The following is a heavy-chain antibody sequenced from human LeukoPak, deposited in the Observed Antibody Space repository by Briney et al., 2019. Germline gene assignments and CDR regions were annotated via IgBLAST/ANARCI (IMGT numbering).Heavy chain of an antibody. Sequence: SETLCLTCTVSGGSISSYYWSWIRQPPGKGLEWIGYIYYSGSTNYNPSLKSRVTISVDTSKNQFSLKLSSVTAADTAVYYCARDHGMAYYDILTGYGSYGMDVWGQGTTVTVSS. V-gene: IGHV4-59*01. CDR2: IYYSGST. CDR1: GGSISSYY. CDR3: ARDHGMAYYDILTGYGSYGMDV. D-gene: IGHD3-9*01. J-gene: IGHJ6*02.